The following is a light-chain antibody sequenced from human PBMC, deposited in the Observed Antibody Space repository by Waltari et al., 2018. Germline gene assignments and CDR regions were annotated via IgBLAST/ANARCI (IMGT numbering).Light chain of an antibody. CDR1: LSNIESNT. V-gene: IGLV1-44*01. CDR3: AGWDDSLNGPV. J-gene: IGLJ3*02. CDR2: GDN. Sequence: QSVLTQPPSASGTPGQRVTISCSGSLSNIESNTVNWYRQLPGTAPKLPTSGDNPRTSGVPDRLSGSKSGPSASLAISGLQSADVADYYCAGWDDSLNGPVFGGGTKLTVL.